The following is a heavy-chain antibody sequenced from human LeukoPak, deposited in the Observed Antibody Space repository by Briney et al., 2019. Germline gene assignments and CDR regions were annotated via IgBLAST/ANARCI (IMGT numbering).Heavy chain of an antibody. D-gene: IGHD6-13*01. CDR1: GGSVSSGSYY. CDR2: IYYSGTT. V-gene: IGHV4-61*01. CDR3: ARGYSSRWSDFDY. Sequence: SETLSLTCTVSGGSVSSGSYYWSWIRQPPGKGLEWIGYIYYSGTTNSNPSLKSRVTISVDTSKNQFSLKLSSVTAADTAVYYCARGYSSRWSDFDYWGQGTLVTVSS. J-gene: IGHJ4*02.